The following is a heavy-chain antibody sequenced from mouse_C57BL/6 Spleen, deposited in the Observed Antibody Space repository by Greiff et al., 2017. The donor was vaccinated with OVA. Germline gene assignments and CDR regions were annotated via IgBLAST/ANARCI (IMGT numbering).Heavy chain of an antibody. CDR3: TRRYYGSSHFDY. CDR1: GYTFTDYE. V-gene: IGHV1-15*01. Sequence: QVQLQQSGAELVRPGASVTLSCKASGYTFTDYEMHWVKQTPVHGLEWIGAIDPETGGTAYNQKFKGKAILTADKSSSTAYMELRSRTSEDSAVDYCTRRYYGSSHFDYWGQGTTLTVSS. D-gene: IGHD1-1*01. J-gene: IGHJ2*01. CDR2: IDPETGGT.